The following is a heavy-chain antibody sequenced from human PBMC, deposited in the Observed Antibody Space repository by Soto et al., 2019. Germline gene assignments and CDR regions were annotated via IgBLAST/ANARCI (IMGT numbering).Heavy chain of an antibody. Sequence: EASVKVSCKASGGTFSSYAISWVRQAPGQGLEWMGGIIPIFGTANYAQKFQGRVTITADESTSTAYMELSSLRSEDTAVYYCAREDSGVPAAIGTFDYWGQGTLVTVSS. CDR3: AREDSGVPAAIGTFDY. CDR2: IIPIFGTA. J-gene: IGHJ4*02. CDR1: GGTFSSYA. D-gene: IGHD2-2*01. V-gene: IGHV1-69*13.